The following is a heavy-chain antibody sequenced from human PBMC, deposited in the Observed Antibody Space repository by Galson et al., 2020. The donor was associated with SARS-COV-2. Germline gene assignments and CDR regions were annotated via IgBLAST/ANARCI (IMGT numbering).Heavy chain of an antibody. D-gene: IGHD3-3*01. CDR1: GFTFSNAW. Sequence: GGSLRLSCAASGFTFSNAWMSWVRQAPGKGLEWVGRIKSKTDGGTTDYAAPVKGRFTISRDDSKNTLYLQMNSLKTEDTAVYYCTTEPLATIFGVVIIASDYCGQGTLVTVS. CDR3: TTEPLATIFGVVIIASDY. V-gene: IGHV3-15*01. J-gene: IGHJ4*02. CDR2: IKSKTDGGTT.